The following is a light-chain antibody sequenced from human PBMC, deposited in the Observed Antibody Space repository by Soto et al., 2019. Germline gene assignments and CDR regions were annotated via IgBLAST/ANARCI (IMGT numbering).Light chain of an antibody. V-gene: IGLV2-14*01. J-gene: IGLJ1*01. CDR3: SSYTYSSTRV. CDR1: SSDVGGYNY. CDR2: EVT. Sequence: QSALTQPASVSGSPGQSITISCTGTSSDVGGYNYVSWYQHHPGKAPKLIIYEVTNRPSGVSNRFSGSKSGNTASLTISGLQAEDEGDYYCSSYTYSSTRVFGTGTNLTVL.